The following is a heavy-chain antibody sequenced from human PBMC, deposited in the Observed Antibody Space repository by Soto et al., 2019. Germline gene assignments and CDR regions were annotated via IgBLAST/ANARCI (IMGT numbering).Heavy chain of an antibody. Sequence: QVQLVQSGAEVKKPGASVKVSCKASGYTFTSYGISWVRQAPGQGLEWMGWISAYNGNTNYAQKLQGSVTMTTDTSTSTAYMELRSLRSDDTAVYYCASSRGSILTGYPLDYWGQGTLVTVSS. CDR2: ISAYNGNT. CDR3: ASSRGSILTGYPLDY. V-gene: IGHV1-18*01. J-gene: IGHJ4*02. D-gene: IGHD3-9*01. CDR1: GYTFTSYG.